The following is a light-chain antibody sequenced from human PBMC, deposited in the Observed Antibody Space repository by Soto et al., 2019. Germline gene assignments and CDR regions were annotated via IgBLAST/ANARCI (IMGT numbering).Light chain of an antibody. CDR2: DDS. V-gene: IGLV3-21*02. CDR3: PVWDTSSDHVV. Sequence: SYELTQPPSVSVAPGQTARITCGGNNIGSKSVHWYQQKAGQAPVLVVHDDSDRPSGIPERFSGSNSGNTASLTISRVEAGDEADYYCPVWDTSSDHVVFGGGTKLTVL. CDR1: NIGSKS. J-gene: IGLJ2*01.